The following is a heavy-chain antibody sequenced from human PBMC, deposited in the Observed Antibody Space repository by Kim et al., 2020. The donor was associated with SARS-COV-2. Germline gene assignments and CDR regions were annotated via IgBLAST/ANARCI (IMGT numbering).Heavy chain of an antibody. J-gene: IGHJ6*02. CDR3: ANGGSGLGGMNV. D-gene: IGHD3-16*01. V-gene: IGHV6-1*01. CDR2: TYYRSKWFN. Sequence: SQTLSLTCAISGDSVSSNNAAWNWIRQSPSRGLEWLGRTYYRSKWFNDYALSVKSRITINPDTSKNHFSLQLSSVTPEDTAVYYCANGGSGLGGMNVWGQGTTVPVS. CDR1: GDSVSSNNAA.